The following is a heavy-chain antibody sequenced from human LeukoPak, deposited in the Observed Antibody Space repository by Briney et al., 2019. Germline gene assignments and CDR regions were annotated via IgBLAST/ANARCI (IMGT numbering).Heavy chain of an antibody. CDR3: ARNNTRNVSRGSSRRRATAFDI. D-gene: IGHD6-13*01. CDR2: IYNSGST. Sequence: KPSETLSLTCAVSGSSISNTYYWGWIRQPPGKGLEWIGSIYNSGSTYYNPSLRSRVTISVDTSKNQFSLKLRSVTAADTAVYYCARNNTRNVSRGSSRRRATAFDIWGQGTMVTVSS. CDR1: GSSISNTYY. J-gene: IGHJ3*02. V-gene: IGHV4-38-2*01.